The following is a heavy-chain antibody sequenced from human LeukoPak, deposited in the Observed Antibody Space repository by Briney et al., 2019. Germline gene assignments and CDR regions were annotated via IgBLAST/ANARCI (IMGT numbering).Heavy chain of an antibody. CDR3: ARGHCSGGSCYSDAFDI. D-gene: IGHD2-15*01. Sequence: PSETLSLTCTVSGGSISSYYWSWIRQSPGKGLEWIGYIYHSGSTNYNPSLKSRVTISVDTSKNQFSLKLSSVTAADTAVYYCARGHCSGGSCYSDAFDIWGQGTMVTVSS. J-gene: IGHJ3*02. CDR1: GGSISSYY. V-gene: IGHV4-59*01. CDR2: IYHSGST.